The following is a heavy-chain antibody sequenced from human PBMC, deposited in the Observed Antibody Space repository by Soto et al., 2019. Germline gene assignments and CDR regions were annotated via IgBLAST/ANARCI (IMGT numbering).Heavy chain of an antibody. V-gene: IGHV4-4*07. CDR3: ARERTYQMSGDDTLDI. CDR2: IYSNGKA. D-gene: IGHD2-21*01. Sequence: QVQLQESGPGLVRPSETLSLTCTVSGGSLSNYNWNWVRQAAGRGLEWIGRIYSNGKAYYNPSLTSRVTMSQDTLNNRVSLRLTSVTAADTAKYYCARERTYQMSGDDTLDIWGLGTMVTVSP. CDR1: GGSLSNYN. J-gene: IGHJ3*02.